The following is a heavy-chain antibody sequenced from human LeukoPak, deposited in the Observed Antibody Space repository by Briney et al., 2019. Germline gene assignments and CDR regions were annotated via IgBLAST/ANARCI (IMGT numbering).Heavy chain of an antibody. CDR1: GGSLSSSSYY. D-gene: IGHD3-22*01. CDR2: IYYSGST. CDR3: ARHPTYYYGSGGYLHAFDM. Sequence: SETLSLTCTVSGGSLSSSSYYWGWIRQPPGKGLEWIGGIYYSGSTFYNPSLKSRVTMSVDTSKNQFSLKLTSVTAADTAVYYCARHPTYYYGSGGYLHAFDMWGQGTMVTVSS. V-gene: IGHV4-39*01. J-gene: IGHJ3*02.